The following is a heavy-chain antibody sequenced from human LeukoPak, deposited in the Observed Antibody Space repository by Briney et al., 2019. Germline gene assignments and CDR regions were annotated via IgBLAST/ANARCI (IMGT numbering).Heavy chain of an antibody. Sequence: ASVKVSCKASGYTLTNYNINWVRQAPGQGLEWMGWISGNNDNPNYGQKFQGRFTVTTDSSTSTAYMELRNLRFDDTAVYYCARDGTSTDDYWGQGTLVTVSS. CDR3: ARDGTSTDDY. CDR1: GYTLTNYN. V-gene: IGHV1-18*01. CDR2: ISGNNDNP. D-gene: IGHD2-2*01. J-gene: IGHJ4*02.